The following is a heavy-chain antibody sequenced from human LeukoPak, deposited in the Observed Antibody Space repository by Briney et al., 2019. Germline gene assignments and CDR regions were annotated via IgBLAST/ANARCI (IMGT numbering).Heavy chain of an antibody. V-gene: IGHV1-69*13. CDR2: IIPIFGIV. CDR3: ARGDSMAAAASKTIYYYQHGMDV. J-gene: IGHJ6*02. CDR1: GGTFSSYS. Sequence: SVKVSCKASGGTFSSYSISWVRQAPGQGLEWMGGIIPIFGIVNYPQKFQGRVTITADESTITAYMELSSLRSEDTAVYYCARGDSMAAAASKTIYYYQHGMDVWGQGTTVTVSS. D-gene: IGHD6-25*01.